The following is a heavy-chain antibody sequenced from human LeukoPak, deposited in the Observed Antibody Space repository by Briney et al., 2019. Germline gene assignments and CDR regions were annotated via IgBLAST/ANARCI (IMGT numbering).Heavy chain of an antibody. D-gene: IGHD3-16*01. CDR1: GGSISSYY. Sequence: SETLSLTCTVSGGSISSYYWSWIRQPPGKGLEWIGYIYYSGSTNYNPSLKSRVTVSVDTSKNQFSLKLNSVTAADTAVYYCARAGGFAGYMDVWGKGTTVTISS. V-gene: IGHV4-59*01. CDR2: IYYSGST. J-gene: IGHJ6*03. CDR3: ARAGGFAGYMDV.